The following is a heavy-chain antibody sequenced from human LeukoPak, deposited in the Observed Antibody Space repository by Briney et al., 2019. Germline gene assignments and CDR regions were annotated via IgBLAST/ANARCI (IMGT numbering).Heavy chain of an antibody. Sequence: SETLSLTCTVSGGSISSSRYYGGWIRQPPGKGLEWIGGVSYSGSSYYNPSLKSRVTISLDTFKSQFSLKVNSVTAADTAVYYCARGISTSNVFDMDVWGKGTTVTVSS. V-gene: IGHV4-39*07. CDR3: ARGISTSNVFDMDV. CDR1: GGSISSSRYY. J-gene: IGHJ6*03. D-gene: IGHD1-1*01. CDR2: VSYSGSS.